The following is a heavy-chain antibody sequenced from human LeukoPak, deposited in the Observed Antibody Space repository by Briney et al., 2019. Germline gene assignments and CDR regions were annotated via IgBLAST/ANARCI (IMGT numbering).Heavy chain of an antibody. J-gene: IGHJ4*02. CDR2: IRYDGSNK. V-gene: IGHV3-30*02. CDR1: GFIFNTYV. CDR3: AKDQVVPFDY. D-gene: IGHD2-2*01. Sequence: GGSLRLSCAASGFIFNTYVMHWVRQAPGKGLEWLAFIRYDGSNKNYADSVKGRFTISRDNSKNTLYLQMNSLRAEDTAVYFCAKDQVVPFDYWGQGTLVTVSS.